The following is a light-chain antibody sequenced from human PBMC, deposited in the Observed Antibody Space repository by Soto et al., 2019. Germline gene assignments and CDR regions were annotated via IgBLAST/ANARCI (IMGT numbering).Light chain of an antibody. CDR1: SSDVGGYNF. J-gene: IGLJ2*01. Sequence: QSALTQPPSASGSPGQSVTISCTGTSSDVGGYNFVSWYQQHPGKAPKLMIYEVSKRPSGVPDRFSGSKSGNTDSLTVSGLQTEDEADYYCSSYADSNNLLFGGGTKLTVL. CDR2: EVS. V-gene: IGLV2-8*01. CDR3: SSYADSNNLL.